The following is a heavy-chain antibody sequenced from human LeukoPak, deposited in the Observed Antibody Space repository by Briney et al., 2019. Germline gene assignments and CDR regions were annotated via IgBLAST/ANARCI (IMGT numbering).Heavy chain of an antibody. CDR1: GGSISSYS. D-gene: IGHD3-9*01. CDR2: IYHSGST. J-gene: IGHJ4*02. V-gene: IGHV4-30-2*01. CDR3: ARGDDILTGPDY. Sequence: SETLSLTCTVSGGSISSYSWSWIRQPPGKGLEWIGYIYHSGSTYYNPSLKSRVTISVDRSKNQFSLKLSSVTAADTAVYYCARGDDILTGPDYWGQGTLVTVSS.